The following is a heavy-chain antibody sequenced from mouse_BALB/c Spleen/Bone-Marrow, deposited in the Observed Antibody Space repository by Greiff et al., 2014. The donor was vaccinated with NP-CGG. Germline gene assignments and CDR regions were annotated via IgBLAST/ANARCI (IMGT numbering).Heavy chain of an antibody. CDR3: ARDYGYPAWFAY. J-gene: IGHJ3*01. D-gene: IGHD1-2*01. CDR1: GDSITSGY. CDR2: ISYSGST. Sequence: EVMLVESGPSLVKPSQTLSLTCSVTGDSITSGYWNWIRKFPGNKLEYMGYISYSGSTYYNPSLKSRISITRDTSKNQYYLQLNFVTTEDTTTYYCARDYGYPAWFAYWGQGTLVTVSA. V-gene: IGHV3-8*02.